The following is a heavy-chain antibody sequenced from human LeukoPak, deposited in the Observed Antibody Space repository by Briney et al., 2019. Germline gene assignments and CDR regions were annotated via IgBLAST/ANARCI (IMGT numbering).Heavy chain of an antibody. Sequence: GGSLRLSCAASGFTFTNHWMSWVRQAPGKGLEWVANIKEDGSEKYYVDSVKGRFTVSRDNVKNSLFLQMNSLRVDDTAVYYCAKSGSSVFWSWGQGTQVTVSS. CDR1: GFTFTNHW. CDR2: IKEDGSEK. J-gene: IGHJ5*02. CDR3: AKSGSSVFWS. D-gene: IGHD3-3*02. V-gene: IGHV3-7*03.